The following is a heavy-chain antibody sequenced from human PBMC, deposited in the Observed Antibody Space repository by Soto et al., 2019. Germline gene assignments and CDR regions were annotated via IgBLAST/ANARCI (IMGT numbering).Heavy chain of an antibody. D-gene: IGHD3-9*01. V-gene: IGHV2-5*02. Sequence: QITLKESGPTLVRPTQTLTLTCAFSGFSLSTSGVGVGWILQPPGKALEWLAVIYREDSKHYSPSLRSRLTITKDPSKNQLVLTMTNMDPMDTGTYYCAHKGPEDWPLDYWGQGTLVTVSS. CDR2: IYREDSK. CDR3: AHKGPEDWPLDY. J-gene: IGHJ4*02. CDR1: GFSLSTSGVG.